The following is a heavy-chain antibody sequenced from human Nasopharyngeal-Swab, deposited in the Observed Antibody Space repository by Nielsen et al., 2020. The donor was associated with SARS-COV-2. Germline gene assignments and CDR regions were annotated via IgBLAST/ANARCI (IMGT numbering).Heavy chain of an antibody. V-gene: IGHV3-7*03. CDR3: AKITADYDFWSHQYYYYMDV. J-gene: IGHJ6*03. D-gene: IGHD3-3*01. CDR2: IKNDGSEK. Sequence: ESLKISCSATGLSFSCYWMTWVRPAPGKGLEWVANIKNDGSEKYYGDSVKGRFTISRDNAKNSLFLQIITLRAEDTAVYYCAKITADYDFWSHQYYYYMDVWGKGTTVTVSS. CDR1: GLSFSCYW.